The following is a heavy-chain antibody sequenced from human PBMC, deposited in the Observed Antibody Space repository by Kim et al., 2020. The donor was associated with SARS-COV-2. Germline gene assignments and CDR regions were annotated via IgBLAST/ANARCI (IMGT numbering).Heavy chain of an antibody. J-gene: IGHJ6*02. CDR1: GFTFSSYW. V-gene: IGHV3-74*01. CDR3: AKEMATTNYYYYCMDV. CDR2: INSDGSST. Sequence: GGSLRLSCAASGFTFSSYWMHWVRQAPGKGLVWVSRINSDGSSTSYADSVKGRFTISRDNAKNTLYLQMNSLRAEDTAVYYCAKEMATTNYYYYCMDVWGQGTTVTVSS. D-gene: IGHD5-12*01.